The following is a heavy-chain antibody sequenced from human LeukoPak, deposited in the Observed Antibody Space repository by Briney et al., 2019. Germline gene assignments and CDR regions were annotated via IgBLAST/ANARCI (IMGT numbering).Heavy chain of an antibody. D-gene: IGHD4-17*01. Sequence: PGGSLRLSCAASGFTFSSYSMNWVRQAPGKGLEWVSSISSSSSYIYYADSVKGRFTISRDNAKNSLYLQMNSLRAEDTAVYYCARRAGERGDYPYYYYYYYMDVWGKGTTVTISS. J-gene: IGHJ6*03. CDR3: ARRAGERGDYPYYYYYYYMDV. CDR2: ISSSSSYI. V-gene: IGHV3-21*01. CDR1: GFTFSSYS.